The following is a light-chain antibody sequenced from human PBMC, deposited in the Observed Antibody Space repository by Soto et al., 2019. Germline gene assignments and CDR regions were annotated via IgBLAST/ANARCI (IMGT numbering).Light chain of an antibody. V-gene: IGKV1-39*01. CDR1: QSIYNF. CDR2: ATS. J-gene: IGKJ1*01. Sequence: DIQMTQSPSSLSSSIGDRVTITCRASQSIYNFLNWYQQKPGKAPNLLIYATSNLQSGVPSRFSGSGSGTDFTLTISSLQPEDSATYFCQQSHRSPWEFGQGTKVEIK. CDR3: QQSHRSPWE.